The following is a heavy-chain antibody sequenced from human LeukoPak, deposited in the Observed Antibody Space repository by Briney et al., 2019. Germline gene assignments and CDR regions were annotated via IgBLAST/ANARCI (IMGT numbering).Heavy chain of an antibody. CDR1: GFTFSSYA. V-gene: IGHV3-23*01. Sequence: GGSLRLSCAASGFTFSSYAMNWVRQAPGKGLEWVSAISGSGGSTYYADSVKGRFTISRDNSKNTLYLQMNSLRAEDTAVYYCARDYRRYYDSSGYYYGGLDYWGQGTLVTVSS. CDR2: ISGSGGST. D-gene: IGHD3-22*01. CDR3: ARDYRRYYDSSGYYYGGLDY. J-gene: IGHJ4*02.